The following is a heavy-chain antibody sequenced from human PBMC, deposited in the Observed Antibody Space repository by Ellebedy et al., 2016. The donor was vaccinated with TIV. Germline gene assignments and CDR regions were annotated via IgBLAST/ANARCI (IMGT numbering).Heavy chain of an antibody. J-gene: IGHJ4*02. Sequence: GESLKISCAASGFTFSSYSMNWVRQAPGKGLEWVSSISSSSSYIYYADSVKGRFTISRDNAKNSLYLQMNSLRAEDTAVYYCARESRSGMDYFDYWGQGTLVTVSS. D-gene: IGHD1-26*01. V-gene: IGHV3-21*01. CDR2: ISSSSSYI. CDR1: GFTFSSYS. CDR3: ARESRSGMDYFDY.